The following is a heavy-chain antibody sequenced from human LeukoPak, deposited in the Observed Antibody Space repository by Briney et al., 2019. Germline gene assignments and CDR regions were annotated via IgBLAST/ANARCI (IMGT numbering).Heavy chain of an antibody. CDR2: VSAAGDTT. CDR3: AKATSSMDFDS. D-gene: IGHD2-2*01. J-gene: IGHJ4*02. Sequence: GGSLRLSCAASGLTSGSYGMSWVRQAPGKGLQWVSSVSAAGDTTFYTDSVKGRFSISRDNSKNTLYLQMNSLRPEDTAVYYCAKATSSMDFDSWGQGTLVTVSS. V-gene: IGHV3-23*01. CDR1: GLTSGSYG.